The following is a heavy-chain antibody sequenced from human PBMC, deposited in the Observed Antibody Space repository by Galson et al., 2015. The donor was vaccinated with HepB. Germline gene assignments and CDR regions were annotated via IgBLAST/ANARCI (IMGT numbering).Heavy chain of an antibody. J-gene: IGHJ4*02. V-gene: IGHV3-21*01. CDR3: ARANYGGNSIDY. Sequence: SLSLSCEASGFTFNIYSMNWVRQPPGKGLEGVSSIGGSSRYIYYADSVKGRFTISRDNAKNSLYLQMNSLRAEDTAVFYCARANYGGNSIDYWGQGTLVTVSS. CDR2: IGGSSRYI. D-gene: IGHD4-23*01. CDR1: GFTFNIYS.